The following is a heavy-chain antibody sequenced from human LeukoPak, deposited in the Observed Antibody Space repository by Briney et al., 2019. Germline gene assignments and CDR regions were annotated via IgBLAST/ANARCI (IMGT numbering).Heavy chain of an antibody. D-gene: IGHD1-20*01. V-gene: IGHV1-69*13. J-gene: IGHJ5*02. CDR1: GGTFTTYA. CDR3: ASRITGTTPGWEFDP. Sequence: GASVKVSCKASGGTFTTYAITWVRQAPGQGLEWMGRIIPMFGRTNYAQKFQGRVTITADESTSTAYMELSSLRSEDTAVYYCASRITGTTPGWEFDPWGQGTLVTVSS. CDR2: IIPMFGRT.